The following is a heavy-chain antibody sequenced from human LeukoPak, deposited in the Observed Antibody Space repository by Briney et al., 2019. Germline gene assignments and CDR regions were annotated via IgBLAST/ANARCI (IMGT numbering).Heavy chain of an antibody. CDR1: GGTFSSYA. V-gene: IGHV3-30-3*01. D-gene: IGHD3-10*01. CDR3: ARGGPGSFDY. Sequence: SCKASGGTFSSYAMHWVRQAPGKGLEWVAVISYDGSNKYYADSVKGRFTISRDNSKNTLYLQMNSLRAEDTAVYYCARGGPGSFDYWSQGTLVTVSS. CDR2: ISYDGSNK. J-gene: IGHJ4*02.